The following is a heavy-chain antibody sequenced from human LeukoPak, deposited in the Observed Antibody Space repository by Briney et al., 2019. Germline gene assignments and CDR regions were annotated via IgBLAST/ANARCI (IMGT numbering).Heavy chain of an antibody. J-gene: IGHJ4*02. D-gene: IGHD6-19*01. V-gene: IGHV3-64D*09. CDR3: VKDSKSSGWYVPPNFDY. CDR2: VSSNVYST. CDR1: GFTFSSYA. Sequence: GGSLRLSCSASGFTFSSYAMHWVRQAPGKGLEYVSSVSSNVYSTHYADSVKGRFAISRDNSKNTLYLQMSSLRTEDTAVYYCVKDSKSSGWYVPPNFDYWGQGTLVTVSS.